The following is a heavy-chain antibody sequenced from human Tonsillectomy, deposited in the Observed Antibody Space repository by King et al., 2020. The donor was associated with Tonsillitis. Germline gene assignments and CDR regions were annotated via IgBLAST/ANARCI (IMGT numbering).Heavy chain of an antibody. Sequence: QVQLQQWGAGLLKPSETLSLTCAVYGGSFSGYYWSWIRRPPGKGLEWIGEINHSGSTNYNPSLKSRVTISVNTSKNQFSLKLSSVTAADTAVYYCARVTYYYDSSGYYYVGPLDYWGQGTLVTVSS. CDR3: ARVTYYYDSSGYYYVGPLDY. V-gene: IGHV4-34*01. D-gene: IGHD3-22*01. J-gene: IGHJ4*02. CDR1: GGSFSGYY. CDR2: INHSGST.